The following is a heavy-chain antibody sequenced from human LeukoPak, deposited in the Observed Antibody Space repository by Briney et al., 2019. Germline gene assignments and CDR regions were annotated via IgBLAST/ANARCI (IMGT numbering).Heavy chain of an antibody. V-gene: IGHV1-2*06. D-gene: IGHD3-10*01. J-gene: IGHJ6*03. CDR1: GYTFTGYY. Sequence: ASVKVSCKASGYTFTGYYMHWVRQAPGQGLEWMGRINPNSGCTNYAQKFQGRVTMTRDTSISTAYMELSRLRSDDTAVYYCARGSRGYYYYYMDVWGKGTTVTVSS. CDR3: ARGSRGYYYYYMDV. CDR2: INPNSGCT.